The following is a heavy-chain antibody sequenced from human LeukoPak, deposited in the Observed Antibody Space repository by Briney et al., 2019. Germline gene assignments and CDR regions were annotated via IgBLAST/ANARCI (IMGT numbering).Heavy chain of an antibody. CDR3: ARRYSSFYFDS. Sequence: SETLSLTCTVSGGSISNYYWSWIRQPPGKGLEWIGYIYYSGSTNYNPSLKSRVTISADTSKNQFSLKLSSVTAADTAVYYCARRYSSFYFDSWGQGTLVTVSS. J-gene: IGHJ4*02. D-gene: IGHD6-19*01. CDR2: IYYSGST. CDR1: GGSISNYY. V-gene: IGHV4-59*01.